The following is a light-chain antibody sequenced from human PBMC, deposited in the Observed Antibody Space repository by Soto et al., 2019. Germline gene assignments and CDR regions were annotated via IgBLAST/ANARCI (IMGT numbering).Light chain of an antibody. CDR2: KAS. CDR3: QQYDSYPYT. J-gene: IGKJ2*01. CDR1: QTITTW. V-gene: IGKV1-5*03. Sequence: DIQMTQSPSTLSASVGDRVTINCRASQTITTWLAWYQQKAGKAPKVLIYKASTLESGVPSRFSGSGSGTEFTLTISRLQPADVATAYCQQYDSYPYTFGQGTKLEIK.